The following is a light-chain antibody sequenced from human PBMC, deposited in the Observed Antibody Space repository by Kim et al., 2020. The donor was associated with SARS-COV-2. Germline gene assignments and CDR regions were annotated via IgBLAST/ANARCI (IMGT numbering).Light chain of an antibody. V-gene: IGKV1-NL1*01. CDR3: QQYYLAPWT. CDR1: QAIYNS. J-gene: IGKJ1*01. CDR2: GAS. Sequence: ASVGDRVTITGRASQAIYNSLAWYQKKPGKAPKLLLYGASKLQNGGPSWFSGSGSGRDYTLTIHSLPPDDFATYYCQQYYLAPWTFGQGTKVDIK.